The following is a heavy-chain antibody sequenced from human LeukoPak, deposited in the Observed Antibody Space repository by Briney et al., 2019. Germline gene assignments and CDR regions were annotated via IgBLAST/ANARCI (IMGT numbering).Heavy chain of an antibody. CDR3: ARDYVAERSVGY. CDR1: GFTFTNYW. J-gene: IGHJ4*02. V-gene: IGHV3-7*01. D-gene: IGHD3-16*01. CDR2: IKEDGSDK. Sequence: GGSLRLSCAASGFTFTNYWMSWVRQTPGKGLEWVALIKEDGSDKYYVDSVKGRFTISRDNAKNSLYLQMNSLRSEDTAVYYCARDYVAERSVGYWGQGTLVTVSS.